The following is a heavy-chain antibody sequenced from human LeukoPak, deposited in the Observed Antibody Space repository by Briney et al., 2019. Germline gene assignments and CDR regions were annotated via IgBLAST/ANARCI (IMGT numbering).Heavy chain of an antibody. CDR3: ARDPRYPYQYQSDSGGFSLDY. Sequence: GGSLRLSCAASGFSFSIYWMTWVRRAPGKGLEWVADIKQDGSEKYYVDSVEGRFTISRDNAKNSLYLQMNSLGAADTAVYYCARDPRYPYQYQSDSGGFSLDYWGQGTLVTVSS. D-gene: IGHD3-22*01. CDR1: GFSFSIYW. CDR2: IKQDGSEK. V-gene: IGHV3-7*01. J-gene: IGHJ4*02.